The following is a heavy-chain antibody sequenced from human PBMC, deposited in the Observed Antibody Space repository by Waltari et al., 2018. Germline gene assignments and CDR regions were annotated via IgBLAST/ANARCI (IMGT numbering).Heavy chain of an antibody. D-gene: IGHD3-16*02. J-gene: IGHJ4*02. V-gene: IGHV1-69*12. Sequence: QVQLAQSGAEVKSPGSSVTISCKASGLSIRGYTSSWVRQAPGQGLEGMGGLIPLSGFQIYTQKCQGRLTITADGSTRTTVMELRNLKYEDTAVYFCARGYRYDSSERFYLDYWGQGTPVIVS. CDR2: LIPLSGFQ. CDR3: ARGYRYDSSERFYLDY. CDR1: GLSIRGYT.